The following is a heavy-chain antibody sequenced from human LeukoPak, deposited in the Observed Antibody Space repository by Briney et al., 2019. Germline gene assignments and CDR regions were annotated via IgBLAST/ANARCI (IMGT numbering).Heavy chain of an antibody. CDR3: ARLVCYDFWIGYYWEENWFDP. V-gene: IGHV4-39*07. J-gene: IGHJ5*02. CDR2: IYYSEST. CDR1: GGSVSSSSYY. Sequence: SETLSLTFPVSGGSVSSSSYYWGWIRPPPGKGLEWIGNIYYSESTYYNPSLKSRVTISVDTSKNQSSLKLSSVTAADTAVYYCARLVCYDFWIGYYWEENWFDPWGQGTLVTVSS. D-gene: IGHD3-3*01.